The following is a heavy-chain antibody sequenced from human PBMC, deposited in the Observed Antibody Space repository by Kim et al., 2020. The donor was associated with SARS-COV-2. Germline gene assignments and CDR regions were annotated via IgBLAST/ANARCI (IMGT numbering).Heavy chain of an antibody. V-gene: IGHV4-4*02. J-gene: IGHJ3*02. CDR3: ASGNRYCTGGVCYTGSDAFDI. D-gene: IGHD2-8*02. Sequence: SETLSLTCAVSGGSISSSNWWSWVRQPPGKGLEWIGEIYHSGSTNYNPSLKSRVTISVDKSKNQFSLKLSSVTAADTAVYYCASGNRYCTGGVCYTGSDAFDIWGQGTMVTVSS. CDR2: IYHSGST. CDR1: GGSISSSNW.